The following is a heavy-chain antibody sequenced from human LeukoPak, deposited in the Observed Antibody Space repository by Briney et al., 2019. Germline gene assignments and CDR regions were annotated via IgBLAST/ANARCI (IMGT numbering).Heavy chain of an antibody. CDR2: IQSNTNGGAA. CDR3: TTAHRWALIPFDY. Sequence: PGGSLRLACAASGFSFSNTWMSWVRQAPGKGLEWVGRIQSNTNGGAAEYGTSVRGRFTISRDDSKNTLYLQMNSLEPDDTAVYLCTTAHRWALIPFDYWGQGTLVTVSS. J-gene: IGHJ4*02. D-gene: IGHD1-26*01. CDR1: GFSFSNTW. V-gene: IGHV3-15*01.